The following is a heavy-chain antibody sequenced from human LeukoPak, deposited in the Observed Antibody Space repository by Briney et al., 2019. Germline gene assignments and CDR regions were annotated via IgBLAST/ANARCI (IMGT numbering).Heavy chain of an antibody. CDR1: GFTFSSYA. D-gene: IGHD3-22*01. CDR2: ISGSGGST. CDR3: AKVGRYSSGYYHEDY. Sequence: GGPLRLSCAASGFTFSSYAMSWVRQAPGKGLEWVSAISGSGGSTYYADSVKGRFTISRDNSKNTLYLQMNSLRAEDTAVYYCAKVGRYSSGYYHEDYWGQGTLVTVSS. J-gene: IGHJ4*02. V-gene: IGHV3-23*01.